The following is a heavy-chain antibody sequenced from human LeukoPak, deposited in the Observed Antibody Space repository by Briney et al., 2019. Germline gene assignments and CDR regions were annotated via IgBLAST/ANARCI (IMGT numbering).Heavy chain of an antibody. Sequence: PGGSLRLSCAASGFTFSSYWMSWVRQAPGKGLEWVANIKQDGSEKYYADSVKGRFTISRDNSKNTLYLQMNSLRAEDTAVYYCAKEPSLNYYDSSGFGYWGQGTLVTVSS. CDR2: IKQDGSEK. CDR1: GFTFSSYW. CDR3: AKEPSLNYYDSSGFGY. V-gene: IGHV3-7*01. J-gene: IGHJ4*02. D-gene: IGHD3-22*01.